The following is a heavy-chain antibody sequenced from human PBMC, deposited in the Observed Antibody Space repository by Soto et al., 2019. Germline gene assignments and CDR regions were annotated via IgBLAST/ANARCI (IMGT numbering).Heavy chain of an antibody. Sequence: PGGSLRLSCAASGFTVSSYAMHWVRQAPGKGLEWVAVISYDGSNKYYADSVKGRFTISRDNSKNTLYLQMNSLRAEDTAVYYCARDDTVLVVPAAMLVGPDYYGMDVWGQGTTVTVSS. CDR1: GFTVSSYA. CDR2: ISYDGSNK. J-gene: IGHJ6*02. V-gene: IGHV3-30-3*01. CDR3: ARDDTVLVVPAAMLVGPDYYGMDV. D-gene: IGHD2-2*01.